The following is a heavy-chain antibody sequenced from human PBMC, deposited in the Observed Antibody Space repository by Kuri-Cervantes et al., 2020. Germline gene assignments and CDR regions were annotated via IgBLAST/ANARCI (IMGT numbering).Heavy chain of an antibody. CDR1: GFPFSSYW. D-gene: IGHD5-18*01. Sequence: GESLKISFAASGFPFSSYWMSWVRQAPGKGLEWVAVIWYDGSNKYYADPVKGRFTISRDNSKNTLYLQMNSLRAEDTAVYYCAREWDPDTAMVNGGAIDIWGQGTTVTVSS. CDR3: AREWDPDTAMVNGGAIDI. CDR2: IWYDGSNK. V-gene: IGHV3-33*08. J-gene: IGHJ3*02.